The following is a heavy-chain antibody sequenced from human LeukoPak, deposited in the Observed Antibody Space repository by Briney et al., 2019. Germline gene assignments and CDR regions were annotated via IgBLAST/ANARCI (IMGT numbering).Heavy chain of an antibody. CDR1: GYSISSGYY. CDR3: ARVGMITFGGVADYFDY. D-gene: IGHD3-16*01. J-gene: IGHJ4*02. CDR2: IYHSGST. Sequence: SETLSLTCAVSGYSISSGYYWGWIRQPPGKGVEWIWSIYHSGSTYYNPSLKSRVTISVDTSKNQFSLKLSSVTAADTAVYYCARVGMITFGGVADYFDYWGQGTLVTVSS. V-gene: IGHV4-38-2*01.